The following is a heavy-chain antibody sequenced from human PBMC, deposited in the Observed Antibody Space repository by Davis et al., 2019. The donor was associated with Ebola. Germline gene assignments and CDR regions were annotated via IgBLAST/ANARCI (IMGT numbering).Heavy chain of an antibody. D-gene: IGHD6-19*01. J-gene: IGHJ4*02. CDR1: GGSISSSNW. V-gene: IGHV4-4*02. CDR2: IYHSGST. CDR3: ARKYSSGWPTFDY. Sequence: SETLSLTCAVSGGSISSSNWWSWVRQPPGKGLEWIGEIYHSGSTYYNPSLKSRVTISVDTSKNQFSLKLSSVTAADTAVYYCARKYSSGWPTFDYWGQGTLVTVSS.